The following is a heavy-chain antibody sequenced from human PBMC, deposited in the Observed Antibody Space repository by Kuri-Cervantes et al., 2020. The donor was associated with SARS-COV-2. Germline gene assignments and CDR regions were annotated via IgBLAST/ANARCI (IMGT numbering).Heavy chain of an antibody. CDR1: GGSFSNFH. CDR2: INYSGTT. Sequence: SESLSLTCGVYGGSFSNFHWNWVRQPSGKGLEWIGEINYSGTTNYNPSLKSRVTISVDTSKNQFSLNLTSVTAADTAVYYCTTVTPTSVFDFWGQGTLVTVSS. CDR3: TTVTPTSVFDF. J-gene: IGHJ4*02. V-gene: IGHV4-34*03. D-gene: IGHD4-17*01.